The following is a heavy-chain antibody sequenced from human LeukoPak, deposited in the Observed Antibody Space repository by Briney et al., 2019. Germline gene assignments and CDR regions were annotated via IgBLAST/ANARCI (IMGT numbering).Heavy chain of an antibody. D-gene: IGHD6-13*01. CDR1: GFTFSSYA. CDR2: IKQDGSEK. Sequence: GGSLRLSCAASGFTFSSYAMTWVRQAPGKGLEWVAKIKQDGSEKYYVDSVKGRFTISRDNAKNSLYLQMYSLRAEDTAVYYCALSRTLDYWGQGTLVTVSS. CDR3: ALSRTLDY. V-gene: IGHV3-7*01. J-gene: IGHJ4*02.